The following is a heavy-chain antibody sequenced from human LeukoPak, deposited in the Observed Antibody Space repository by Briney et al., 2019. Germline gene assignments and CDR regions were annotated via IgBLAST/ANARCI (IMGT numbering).Heavy chain of an antibody. D-gene: IGHD2-2*01. CDR3: ARGSSSTIPYNWFDP. V-gene: IGHV4-34*01. Sequence: PSETLSLTCAVYGGSFSGYYWSWIRQPPGKGLEWIGEINHSGSTNYNPSLKSRVTISVDTSKNQFSLKLSSVTAADRAVYYCARGSSSTIPYNWFDPWGQGTLVTVSS. CDR1: GGSFSGYY. CDR2: INHSGST. J-gene: IGHJ5*02.